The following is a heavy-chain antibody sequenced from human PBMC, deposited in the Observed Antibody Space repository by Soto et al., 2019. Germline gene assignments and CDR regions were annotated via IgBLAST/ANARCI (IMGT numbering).Heavy chain of an antibody. CDR2: TYPADSDT. J-gene: IGHJ6*02. CDR3: ASEGESSVSSAMGV. D-gene: IGHD3-16*02. V-gene: IGHV5-51*01. Sequence: GESLKISCTASGYRFPTYWIAWVRQMPGKGLEWMGITYPADSDTRYSPSFQGQVTISADRSINKSITTAYLQWSSLKASDTAIYYCASEGESSVSSAMGVWGQANTVTVS. CDR1: GYRFPTYW.